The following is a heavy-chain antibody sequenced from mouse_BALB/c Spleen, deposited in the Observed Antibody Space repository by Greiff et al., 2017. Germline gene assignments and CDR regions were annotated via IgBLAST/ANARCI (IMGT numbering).Heavy chain of an antibody. J-gene: IGHJ4*01. CDR1: GFDFSRYW. CDR2: INPDSSTI. CDR3: ARNNYYGSSFYAMDY. Sequence: EVKLQESGGGLVQPGGSLKLSCAASGFDFSRYWMSWVRQAPGKGLEWIGEINPDSSTISYTPSLKDKFIISRDNAKNTLYLQMSKVRSEDTALYYCARNNYYGSSFYAMDYWGQGTSVTVSS. D-gene: IGHD1-1*01. V-gene: IGHV4-1*02.